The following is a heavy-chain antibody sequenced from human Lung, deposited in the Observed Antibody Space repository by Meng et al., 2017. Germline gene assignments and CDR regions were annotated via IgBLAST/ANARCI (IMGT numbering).Heavy chain of an antibody. J-gene: IGHJ4*02. Sequence: VQLVESGGGLVKPGGSLTLSCAASGFTFSDYSMNWVRQAPGKGLEWVSSISSGSSYIYYADSVKGRFTISRDNAKNSLYLHMNSLRVEDTGLYHCARDYGGNSGGYWGQGTLVTVSS. V-gene: IGHV3-21*03. CDR1: GFTFSDYS. D-gene: IGHD4-23*01. CDR3: ARDYGGNSGGY. CDR2: ISSGSSYI.